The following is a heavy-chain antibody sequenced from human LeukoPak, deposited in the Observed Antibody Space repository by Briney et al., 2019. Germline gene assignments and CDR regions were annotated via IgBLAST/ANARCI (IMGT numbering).Heavy chain of an antibody. J-gene: IGHJ4*02. Sequence: GGSLRLSCAASGFTFSSYNMNWVRQAPGKGLEWVSYISSSSSTTHYADSVKGRFTISRDNAKNSLYLQMNSLRAEDTAVYYCARSYRGSKSTFDYWGQGTLVTVSS. D-gene: IGHD3-16*01. CDR2: ISSSSSTT. V-gene: IGHV3-48*04. CDR3: ARSYRGSKSTFDY. CDR1: GFTFSSYN.